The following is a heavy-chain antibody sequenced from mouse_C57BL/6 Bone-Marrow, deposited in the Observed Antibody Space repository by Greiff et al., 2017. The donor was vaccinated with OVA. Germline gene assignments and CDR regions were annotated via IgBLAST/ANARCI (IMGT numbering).Heavy chain of an antibody. CDR1: GHTFTDYN. Sequence: VQLQQSGPELVKPGASVKMSCKASGHTFTDYNMHWVKQSHGKSLEWIGYINPNNGGTSYNQKFKGKATLTVNKSSSTAYMELRSLTSEDSAVYCCARDYYGSKFAYWGQGTLVTVSA. CDR2: INPNNGGT. J-gene: IGHJ3*01. CDR3: ARDYYGSKFAY. V-gene: IGHV1-22*01. D-gene: IGHD1-1*01.